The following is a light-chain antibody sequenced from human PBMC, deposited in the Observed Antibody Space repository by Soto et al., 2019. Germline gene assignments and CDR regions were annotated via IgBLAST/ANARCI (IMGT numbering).Light chain of an antibody. CDR2: EVT. CDR3: CTYAGHVPT. CDR1: SSDVGYYDL. V-gene: IGLV2-23*02. Sequence: QSALTQPACVSGSPGQSITISCAGTSSDVGYYDLVSWYQQHPGKAPKLIIFEVTQRPSGISDRFSASKSGFTDSLTISGLQPEDEAVYFCCTYAGHVPTFGGGTK. J-gene: IGLJ3*02.